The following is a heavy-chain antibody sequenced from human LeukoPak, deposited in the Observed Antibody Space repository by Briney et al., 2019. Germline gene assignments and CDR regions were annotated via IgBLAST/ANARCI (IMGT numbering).Heavy chain of an antibody. Sequence: PGGSLRLSCAASGFTVSSNYISWVRQAPGKGLEWVSVFYSGGDTDYADSVKGRFIISRDNSKNTLYLQMNSLRAEGTAVYYCASGRLSGKGFDYWGQGTLVTVSS. D-gene: IGHD1-26*01. CDR1: GFTVSSNY. J-gene: IGHJ4*02. V-gene: IGHV3-66*01. CDR3: ASGRLSGKGFDY. CDR2: FYSGGDT.